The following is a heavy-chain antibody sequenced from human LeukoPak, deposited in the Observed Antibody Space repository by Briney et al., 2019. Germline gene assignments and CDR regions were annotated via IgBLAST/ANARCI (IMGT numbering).Heavy chain of an antibody. V-gene: IGHV3-23*01. CDR2: IFPSGGEI. J-gene: IGHJ4*02. CDR3: ARAEGAY. Sequence: GGSLRLSCVASDFSFTTYTMGWVRQAPGKGLEWVSSIFPSGGEIHYADSVRGRFTISRDNSKSTLSLQMNSLRAEDTAVYYCARAEGAYWGQGTLVTVSS. CDR1: DFSFTTYT.